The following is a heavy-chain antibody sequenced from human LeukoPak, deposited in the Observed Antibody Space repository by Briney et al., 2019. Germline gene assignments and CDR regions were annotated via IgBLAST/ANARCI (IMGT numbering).Heavy chain of an antibody. CDR3: AKDRAGYWLYYFDY. D-gene: IGHD2-15*01. CDR1: GFTFSNYG. Sequence: GGSLRLSCGASGFTFSNYGMLWVRQAPGKGLDWVSFIRYDGNNKLYADSVKGRFTISRDNSKNTLYLHINSLRAEDTAVYYCAKDRAGYWLYYFDYWGQGTLVTVSS. J-gene: IGHJ4*02. V-gene: IGHV3-30*02. CDR2: IRYDGNNK.